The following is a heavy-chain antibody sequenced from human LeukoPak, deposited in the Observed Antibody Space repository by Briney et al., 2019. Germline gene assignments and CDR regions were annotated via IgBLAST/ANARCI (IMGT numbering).Heavy chain of an antibody. CDR2: INHSGST. CDR1: GGSFSGYY. J-gene: IGHJ4*02. Sequence: PSETLSLTCAVYGGSFSGYYWSWIRQPPGKGLEWIGEINHSGSTNYNPSLKSRVTISVDTSKSQFSLKLSSVTAADTAVYYCARERMYSSGWYVDYWGQGTLVTVSS. D-gene: IGHD6-19*01. V-gene: IGHV4-34*01. CDR3: ARERMYSSGWYVDY.